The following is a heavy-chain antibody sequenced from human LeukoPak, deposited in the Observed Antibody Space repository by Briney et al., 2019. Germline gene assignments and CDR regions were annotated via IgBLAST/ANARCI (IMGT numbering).Heavy chain of an antibody. V-gene: IGHV3-23*01. Sequence: XCAXXGFXFXSYAMSWVRQAPGKGLEWVSAISGSGGSTYYADSVKGRFTISRDNSKNTLYLQMNSLRAEDTAVYYCAKEIGYYFDYWGQGTLVTVSS. CDR3: AKEIGYYFDY. J-gene: IGHJ4*02. D-gene: IGHD2-21*01. CDR2: ISGSGGST. CDR1: GFXFXSYA.